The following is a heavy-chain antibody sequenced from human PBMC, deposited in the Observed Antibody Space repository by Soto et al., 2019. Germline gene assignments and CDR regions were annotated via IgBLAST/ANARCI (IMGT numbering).Heavy chain of an antibody. V-gene: IGHV2-5*02. CDR1: GFSLSTSGVG. Sequence: SGPTLVNPTQTLTLTCTFSGFSLSTSGVGVGWIRQPPGKALEWLALIYWDDDKRYSPSLKSRLTITKDTSKNQVVLTMSNMDPVDTATYYCAHRLSGYRFGFDFDYWGQGTLVTVSS. CDR2: IYWDDDK. CDR3: AHRLSGYRFGFDFDY. D-gene: IGHD5-12*01. J-gene: IGHJ4*02.